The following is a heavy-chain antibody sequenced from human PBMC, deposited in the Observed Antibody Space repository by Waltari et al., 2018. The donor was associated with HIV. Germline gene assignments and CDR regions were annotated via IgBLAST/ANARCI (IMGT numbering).Heavy chain of an antibody. V-gene: IGHV3-23*01. CDR2: IDGSGDT. CDR3: AKHCSGGTCYLNY. Sequence: EVLLLESGGNLVQPGGSLILSCAGSGSRFSPYAMSWFRQAPGKGLEWVSGIDGSGDTYYADSVKGRFTISRDNSKYTLFLQMNSLRADDTAIYYCAKHCSGGTCYLNYWGQGTLVTVSS. D-gene: IGHD2-15*01. CDR1: GSRFSPYA. J-gene: IGHJ4*02.